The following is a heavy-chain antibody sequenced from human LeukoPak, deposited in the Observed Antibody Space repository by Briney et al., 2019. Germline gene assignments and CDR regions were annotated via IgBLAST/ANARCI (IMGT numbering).Heavy chain of an antibody. D-gene: IGHD3-10*01. CDR3: ARDKREFQVLFRKYYDSMDV. CDR1: GFTFSSYW. Sequence: GGSLRLSCAASGFTFSSYWMSWVRQAPGKGLEWVANIKQDGSEKFYVDSVKGRFTISRDIAKNSLYLQMNSLRAEDTAVYYCARDKREFQVLFRKYYDSMDVWGKGTTVIVSS. CDR2: IKQDGSEK. J-gene: IGHJ6*03. V-gene: IGHV3-7*01.